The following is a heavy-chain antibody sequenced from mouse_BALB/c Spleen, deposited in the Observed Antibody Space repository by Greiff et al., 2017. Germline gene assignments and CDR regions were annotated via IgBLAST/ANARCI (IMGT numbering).Heavy chain of an antibody. V-gene: IGHV5-6*01. CDR1: GFTFSSYG. D-gene: IGHD2-3*01. Sequence: EVKLKESGGDLVKPGGSLKLSCAASGFTFSSYGMSWVRQTPDKRLEWVATISSGGSYTYYPDSVKGRFTISRDNAKNTLYLQMSSLKSEDTAMYYCARQGDDGDYWGQGTTLTVSS. CDR3: ARQGDDGDY. J-gene: IGHJ2*01. CDR2: ISSGGSYT.